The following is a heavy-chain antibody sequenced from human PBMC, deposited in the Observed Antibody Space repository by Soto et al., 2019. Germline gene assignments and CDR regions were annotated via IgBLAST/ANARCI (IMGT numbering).Heavy chain of an antibody. Sequence: PGGSLRLSCAASGFTFSSYEMNWVRQAPGKGLEWVSYISSSGSTIYYADSVEGRFTISRDNAKNSLYLQMNSLRAEDTAVYYCARGHGGNYGHVYYYGMDVWGQGTTVTVSS. CDR3: ARGHGGNYGHVYYYGMDV. V-gene: IGHV3-48*03. D-gene: IGHD4-4*01. J-gene: IGHJ6*02. CDR1: GFTFSSYE. CDR2: ISSSGSTI.